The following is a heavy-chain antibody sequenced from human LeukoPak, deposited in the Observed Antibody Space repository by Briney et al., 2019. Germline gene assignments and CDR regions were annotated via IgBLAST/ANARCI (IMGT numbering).Heavy chain of an antibody. CDR2: IYYTGST. D-gene: IGHD3-16*02. CDR3: AKVTPAGELSQFDY. Sequence: NTSETLSLTCIVSGGSISNYYWTWIRQPPGKGLEWIGYIYYTGSTNYNPSLKSRVTMSIDMSKNQFSLKLTSVTAADTALYYCAKVTPAGELSQFDYWGQGTLVTVSS. J-gene: IGHJ4*02. V-gene: IGHV4-59*01. CDR1: GGSISNYY.